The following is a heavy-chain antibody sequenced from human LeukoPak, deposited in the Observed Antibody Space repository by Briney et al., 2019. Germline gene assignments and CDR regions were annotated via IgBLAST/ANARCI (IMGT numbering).Heavy chain of an antibody. Sequence: PSETLSLTCTVSGGSISASSWSWIRQSPEKRLEWIGYIHKGGSTNYNPSLKSRVTMSVDTSGNQFSLRLSSVTAADTAVYYCARLLSSGYYDTLDIWGLGTMVSVSS. J-gene: IGHJ3*02. V-gene: IGHV4-59*08. D-gene: IGHD3-22*01. CDR2: IHKGGST. CDR3: ARLLSSGYYDTLDI. CDR1: GGSISASS.